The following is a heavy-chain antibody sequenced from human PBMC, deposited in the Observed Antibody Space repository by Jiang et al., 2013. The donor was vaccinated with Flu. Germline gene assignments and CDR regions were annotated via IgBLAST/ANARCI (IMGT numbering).Heavy chain of an antibody. V-gene: IGHV4-59*01. J-gene: IGHJ3*02. D-gene: IGHD2-15*01. CDR1: GGPISSYY. CDR3: ARGGRAAPYPHDAFDI. Sequence: GLVKPSETLSLTCTVSGGPISSYYWSWIRQPPGKGLEWIVYTYYSESTNYNSSLKSRVTISVDTSKNQFSLKLRSVTAADTAVYYCARGGRAAPYPHDAFDIWGQGTMVTVSS. CDR2: TYYSEST.